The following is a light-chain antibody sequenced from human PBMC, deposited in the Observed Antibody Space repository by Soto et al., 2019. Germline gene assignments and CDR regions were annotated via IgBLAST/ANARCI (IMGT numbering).Light chain of an antibody. J-gene: IGKJ1*01. CDR2: DTS. Sequence: IVFTHPPDTLSLSPVERAPRSCRASQSVNNYLAWYQQKPGQAPRLLIYDTSDRASGIPARFSGSGSGTDFTLTISSLEPEDFAVFYCQKRSVWPWTFGQGTKGDIK. CDR3: QKRSVWPWT. V-gene: IGKV3-11*01. CDR1: QSVNNY.